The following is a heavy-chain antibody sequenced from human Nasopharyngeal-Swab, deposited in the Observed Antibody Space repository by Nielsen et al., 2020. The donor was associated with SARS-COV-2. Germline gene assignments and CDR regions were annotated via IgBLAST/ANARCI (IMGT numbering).Heavy chain of an antibody. CDR1: GFTFSSYA. V-gene: IGHV3-23*01. J-gene: IGHJ3*02. D-gene: IGHD6-19*01. Sequence: GESLKISCAASGFTFSSYAMSWVRQAPGKGLEWVSAISGSGGSTYYADFVKGRFTISRDNSKNTLYLQMNSLRAEDTAVYYCAKGWQWLVRDAFDIWGQGTMVTVSS. CDR3: AKGWQWLVRDAFDI. CDR2: ISGSGGST.